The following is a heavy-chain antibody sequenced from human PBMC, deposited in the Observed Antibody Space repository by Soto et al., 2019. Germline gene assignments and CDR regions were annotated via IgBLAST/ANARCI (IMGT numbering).Heavy chain of an antibody. V-gene: IGHV1-18*01. CDR1: GYTFTSYG. D-gene: IGHD5-12*01. CDR3: ARGGDVVATILRGLYGMDV. J-gene: IGHJ6*02. Sequence: ASVKVSCKASGYTFTSYGISWVRQAPGQGLEWMGWISAYNGNTNYAQKLQGRVTMTTDTSTSTAYMELRSLRSDDTAVYYCARGGDVVATILRGLYGMDVWGQGTTVTVSS. CDR2: ISAYNGNT.